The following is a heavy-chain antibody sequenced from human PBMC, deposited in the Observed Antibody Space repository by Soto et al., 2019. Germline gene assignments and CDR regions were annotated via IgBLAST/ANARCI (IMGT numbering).Heavy chain of an antibody. V-gene: IGHV3-7*01. CDR2: VNLDGSEK. J-gene: IGHJ4*02. D-gene: IGHD3-10*01. CDR3: ARDYYFRSGSVDY. CDR1: GFTFSSHW. Sequence: SLRLSCAASGFTFSSHWMSWVRQAPGKGLEWVANVNLDGSEKYYVDSVKGRFTISRDNAKNSLYLQMNSLRAEDTAVYYCARDYYFRSGSVDYWGQGTLVTVSS.